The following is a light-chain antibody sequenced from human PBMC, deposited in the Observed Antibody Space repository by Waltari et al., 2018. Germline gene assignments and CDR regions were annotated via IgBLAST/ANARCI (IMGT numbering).Light chain of an antibody. CDR2: GVS. Sequence: QSALTQPASVSGSPGQSITISCTGTNSDVGGYTYLSWFQQHPGTAPRLMIFGVSDRPSGVSNRFSGSKSGNTASLTISGLQAEDEAHYYCASYTSSYTWVFGGGTKLTVL. J-gene: IGLJ3*02. CDR1: NSDVGGYTY. CDR3: ASYTSSYTWV. V-gene: IGLV2-14*03.